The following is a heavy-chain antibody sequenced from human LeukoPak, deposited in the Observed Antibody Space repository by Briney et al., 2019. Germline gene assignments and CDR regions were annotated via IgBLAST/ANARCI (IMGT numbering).Heavy chain of an antibody. J-gene: IGHJ5*02. Sequence: SETLSLTCTVSGGSISSGSYYWSWIRQPAGKGLEWIGRIYTSGSTNYNPSLKSRVTISVDTSKNQFSLKLSSVTAADTAVYYCARVISGCSSTSCQGGWFDPWGQGTLVTVSS. CDR3: ARVISGCSSTSCQGGWFDP. D-gene: IGHD2-2*01. CDR1: GGSISSGSYY. V-gene: IGHV4-61*02. CDR2: IYTSGST.